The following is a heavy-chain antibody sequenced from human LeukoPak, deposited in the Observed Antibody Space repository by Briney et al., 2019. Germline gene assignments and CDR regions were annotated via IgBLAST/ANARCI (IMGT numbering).Heavy chain of an antibody. CDR3: AKNPYEYYFDS. V-gene: IGHV1-2*06. Sequence: ASVKVSCKASGHTLTDYHIHWLRQAPGQGLEWMGRINPNSGDTNYAQKFQGRVTMTRDTSISTAYMELSRLASDDTAVYYCAKNPYEYYFDSWGQGTLVTVSS. CDR1: GHTLTDYH. J-gene: IGHJ4*02. D-gene: IGHD5-12*01. CDR2: INPNSGDT.